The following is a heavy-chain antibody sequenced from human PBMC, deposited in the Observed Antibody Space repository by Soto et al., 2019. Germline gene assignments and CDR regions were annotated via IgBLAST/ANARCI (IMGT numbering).Heavy chain of an antibody. CDR2: IYYNGST. CDR1: GGSFSGYY. CDR3: ARSSIKPQVFMYPFDS. Sequence: PSETLSLTCAVYGGSFSGYYWTWIRQPPGKGLEWIGNIYYNGSTNYNPSLKSRVTISVDTSKNQFSLRLNSVTAADTAVYYCARSSIKPQVFMYPFDSWSQGTLVTVSS. V-gene: IGHV4-34*01. J-gene: IGHJ4*02. D-gene: IGHD3-3*01.